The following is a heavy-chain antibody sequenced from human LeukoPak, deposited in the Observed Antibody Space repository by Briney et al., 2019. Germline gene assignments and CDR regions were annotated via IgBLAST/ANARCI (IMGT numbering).Heavy chain of an antibody. CDR3: ARPGTTVTTVFDY. D-gene: IGHD4-17*01. Sequence: ASVKVSCKASGYTFTGYHMHWVRQAPGQGLEWMGRINPNSGGTNYAQKFQGRVTMTRDTSISTAYMELSRLRSDDTAVYYCARPGTTVTTVFDYWGQGTLVTVSS. CDR2: INPNSGGT. J-gene: IGHJ4*02. V-gene: IGHV1-2*06. CDR1: GYTFTGYH.